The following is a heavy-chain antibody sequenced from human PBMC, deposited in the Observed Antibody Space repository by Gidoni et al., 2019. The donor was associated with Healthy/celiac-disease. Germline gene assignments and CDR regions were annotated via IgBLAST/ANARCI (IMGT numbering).Heavy chain of an antibody. V-gene: IGHV1-69*01. J-gene: IGHJ5*02. CDR3: ARGRRPSGSYDTDWFDP. D-gene: IGHD1-26*01. CDR2: IIPIFGKS. Sequence: QVQLVQSGAEVTKPGSSVKVSCNASGYTLSNYAISLVRQAPGQGLEWMGGIIPIFGKSNYAQKFQGRVKITADESTSTAYMELISLRSEETAVYYCARGRRPSGSYDTDWFDPWGQGTLVTVSS. CDR1: GYTLSNYA.